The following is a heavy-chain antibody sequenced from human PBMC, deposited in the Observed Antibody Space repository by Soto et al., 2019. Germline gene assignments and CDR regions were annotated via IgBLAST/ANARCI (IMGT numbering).Heavy chain of an antibody. D-gene: IGHD4-17*01. CDR3: ARLYSVTTLFDY. CDR2: INPSGGST. V-gene: IGHV1-46*03. J-gene: IGHJ4*02. CDR1: GYTFTSYY. Sequence: QVQLVQSGAEVKKPGASVKVSCKASGYTFTSYYMHWVRQAPGQGLEWMGIINPSGGSTSYAQQFQGRVTMTRDTSTSTVYMELSSLRSEDTAVYYCARLYSVTTLFDYWGQGTLVTVSS.